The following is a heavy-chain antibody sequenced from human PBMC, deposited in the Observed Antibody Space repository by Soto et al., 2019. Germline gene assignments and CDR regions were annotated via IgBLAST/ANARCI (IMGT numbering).Heavy chain of an antibody. V-gene: IGHV3-23*01. J-gene: IGHJ6*02. Sequence: EVQLLESGGGLVQPGESLRLSCAASGFTFSSYAMTWVRQAPGKGLEWVSAISANGGSTYYANSVKGRFTISRDNSRNKEYLPRNSLRADDTAVYSCAKSHGSYYSNGVDVWGQGTTVTVYS. D-gene: IGHD3-10*01. CDR1: GFTFSSYA. CDR2: ISANGGST. CDR3: AKSHGSYYSNGVDV.